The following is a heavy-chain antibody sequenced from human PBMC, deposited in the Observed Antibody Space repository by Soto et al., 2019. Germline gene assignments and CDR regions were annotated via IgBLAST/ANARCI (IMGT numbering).Heavy chain of an antibody. CDR1: GFTFSMSA. CDR3: ATVHSTSRSFDY. V-gene: IGHV3-23*01. Sequence: LRLSCAASGFTFSMSAMSWVRQAPGKGLEWVSTTGLNGRTTYYADSVKGRFTVSRDNSKNTLHLQMNSLRAEDTAVYYCATVHSTSRSFDYWGQGTLVTVSS. CDR2: TGLNGRTT. J-gene: IGHJ4*02. D-gene: IGHD2-2*01.